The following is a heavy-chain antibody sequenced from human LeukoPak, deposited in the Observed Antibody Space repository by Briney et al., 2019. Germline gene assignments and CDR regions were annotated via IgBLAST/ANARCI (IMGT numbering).Heavy chain of an antibody. Sequence: GGSLRLSCAASGFTVSSNYMSWVRQAPGKGLEWVSVIYSGGSTYYADSVKGRSTISRDNSKNTLYLQMNSLRAEDTAVYYCARIWFGEFTYFDYWGQGTLVTVSS. J-gene: IGHJ4*02. CDR2: IYSGGST. CDR1: GFTVSSNY. V-gene: IGHV3-53*01. CDR3: ARIWFGEFTYFDY. D-gene: IGHD3-10*01.